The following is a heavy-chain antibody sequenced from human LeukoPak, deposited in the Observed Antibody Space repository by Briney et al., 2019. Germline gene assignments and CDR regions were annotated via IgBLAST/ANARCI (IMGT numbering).Heavy chain of an antibody. D-gene: IGHD6-19*01. CDR1: GYSFISYW. Sequence: GESLKISCKVSGYSFISYWIGWVRQMPGKGLEWMGIIYPGDSDTRYSPSFQGQVTISADKSISTAYLQWSSLKASDTAKYYCARQIAVADYYMDVWGKGTTVTVSS. J-gene: IGHJ6*03. V-gene: IGHV5-51*01. CDR3: ARQIAVADYYMDV. CDR2: IYPGDSDT.